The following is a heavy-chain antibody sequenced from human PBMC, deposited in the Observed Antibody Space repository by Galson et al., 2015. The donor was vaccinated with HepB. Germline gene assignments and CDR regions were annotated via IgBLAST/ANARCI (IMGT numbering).Heavy chain of an antibody. CDR1: GFTFSSYS. Sequence: SLRLSCAASGFTFSSYSMSWVRQAPGKGLEWVSYISSSSSTIYYADSVKGRFTISRDNAKNSLYLQMNSLRDEDTAVYYCARDQYGSGPPSRKYYFDYWGQGTLVTVSS. CDR3: ARDQYGSGPPSRKYYFDY. J-gene: IGHJ4*02. D-gene: IGHD3-10*01. CDR2: ISSSSSTI. V-gene: IGHV3-48*02.